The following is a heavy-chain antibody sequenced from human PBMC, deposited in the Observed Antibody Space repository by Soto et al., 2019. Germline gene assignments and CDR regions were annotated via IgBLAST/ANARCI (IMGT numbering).Heavy chain of an antibody. D-gene: IGHD3-16*01. V-gene: IGHV3-23*01. CDR2: IGGSDGST. Sequence: EVQLLESGGGLVQPGGSLRLSCAASGFTFSTYAMSWVRQAPGKGLEWVSAIGGSDGSTHYADSVEGRLTISRDNSKNTRELQINSLRAEDTAGYYCAKEGRPSYDFFDSWGQGTLGTVSS. CDR1: GFTFSTYA. J-gene: IGHJ4*02. CDR3: AKEGRPSYDFFDS.